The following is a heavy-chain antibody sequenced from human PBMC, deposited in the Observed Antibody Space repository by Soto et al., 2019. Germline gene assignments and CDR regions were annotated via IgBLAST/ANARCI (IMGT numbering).Heavy chain of an antibody. J-gene: IGHJ3*02. CDR2: ISYDGSNK. D-gene: IGHD3-9*01. V-gene: IGHV3-30*18. CDR1: GFTFSSYG. Sequence: QPGGSLRLSCAASGFTFSSYGMHWVRQAPGKGLEWVAVISYDGSNKYYADTVKGRFTISRDNSKNTLYLQMNSLRAEDTAVYFCAKGGYYDILTGYYPHAFDIWGQGTMVTVSS. CDR3: AKGGYYDILTGYYPHAFDI.